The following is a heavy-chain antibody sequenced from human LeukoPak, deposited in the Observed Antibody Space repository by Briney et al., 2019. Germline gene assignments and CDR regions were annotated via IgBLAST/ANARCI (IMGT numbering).Heavy chain of an antibody. Sequence: ASVKVSCKASGYTFTGYYMHWVRQAPGQGLEWMGWINPNSGGTNYAQKFQGRVTMTRDTSISTAYMELSRLRSDDTAVCYCARVDIAARVPDYWGQGTLVTVSS. D-gene: IGHD6-6*01. CDR1: GYTFTGYY. J-gene: IGHJ4*02. V-gene: IGHV1-2*02. CDR3: ARVDIAARVPDY. CDR2: INPNSGGT.